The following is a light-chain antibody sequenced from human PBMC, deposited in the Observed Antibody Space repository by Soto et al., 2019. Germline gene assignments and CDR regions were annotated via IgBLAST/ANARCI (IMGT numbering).Light chain of an antibody. J-gene: IGLJ2*01. CDR3: QSYDSSLSGVI. CDR2: DES. V-gene: IGLV1-40*01. Sequence: QPVLTQPPSVSGAPGQRVTISCTGSRSNIGAGYDVHWYQQLPGTAPKLLIYDESYRPSGVPDRFSGSKSGTSASLAITGLQAEDEADYYCQSYDSSLSGVIFGGGTKVTVL. CDR1: RSNIGAGYD.